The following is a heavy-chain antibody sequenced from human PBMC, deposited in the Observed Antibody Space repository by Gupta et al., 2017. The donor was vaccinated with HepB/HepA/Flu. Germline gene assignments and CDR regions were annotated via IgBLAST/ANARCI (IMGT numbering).Heavy chain of an antibody. CDR2: ISSSGSTI. D-gene: IGHD5-24*01. Sequence: EVQLVESGGGLVQPGGSLKLSCPASGFTFSSYEMTWVRQAPGKGLEWVSYISSSGSTIYYADSVKGRFTISRDNAKNSLYLQMNSLRAEDTAVYYCAREGRKRWLQLVPLDYWGQGTLVTVSS. V-gene: IGHV3-48*03. J-gene: IGHJ4*02. CDR3: AREGRKRWLQLVPLDY. CDR1: GFTFSSYE.